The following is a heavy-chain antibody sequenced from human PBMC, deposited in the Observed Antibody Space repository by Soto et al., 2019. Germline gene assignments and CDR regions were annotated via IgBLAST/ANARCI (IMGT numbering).Heavy chain of an antibody. Sequence: PSETLSLTCSFSGGSMTSYYWAWIRQPPGKGLECLGYIHHTGSTNYHPSLKSRVRMSVDTSKNQLSLEVRSVTPADTAIYYCARRYSTGWFFDSWGPGSLVTVSS. J-gene: IGHJ4*02. V-gene: IGHV4-59*01. D-gene: IGHD2-8*02. CDR2: IHHTGST. CDR1: GGSMTSYY. CDR3: ARRYSTGWFFDS.